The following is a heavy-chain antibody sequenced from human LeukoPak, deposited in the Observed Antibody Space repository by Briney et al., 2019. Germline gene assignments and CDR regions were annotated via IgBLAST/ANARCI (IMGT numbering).Heavy chain of an antibody. J-gene: IGHJ6*02. CDR1: GGTFSSYA. CDR2: IIPIFGTA. V-gene: IGHV1-69*13. Sequence: SVKVSCKASGGTFSSYAISWVRQAPGQGLEWMGGIIPIFGTANYAQKFQGGVTITADESTSTAYMELSSLRSEDTAVYYCARAGHAYSSSWYENYYYYGMDVWGQGTTVTVSS. D-gene: IGHD6-13*01. CDR3: ARAGHAYSSSWYENYYYYGMDV.